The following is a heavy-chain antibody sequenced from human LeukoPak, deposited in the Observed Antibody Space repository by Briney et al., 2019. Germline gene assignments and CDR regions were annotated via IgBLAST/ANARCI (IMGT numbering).Heavy chain of an antibody. V-gene: IGHV3-30-3*01. J-gene: IGHJ4*02. CDR2: ISYDGSNK. Sequence: GGSLRLSCAASGFTFSSYAMHWVRQAPGKGLEWEAVISYDGSNKYYADSVKGRFTISRDNSKNTLYLQMNSLRAEDTAVYYCARGPYYYDSSAFDYWGQGTLVTVSS. CDR1: GFTFSSYA. D-gene: IGHD3-22*01. CDR3: ARGPYYYDSSAFDY.